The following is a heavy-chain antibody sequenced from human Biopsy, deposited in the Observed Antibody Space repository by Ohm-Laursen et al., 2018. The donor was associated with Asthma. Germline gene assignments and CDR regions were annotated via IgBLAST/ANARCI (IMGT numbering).Heavy chain of an antibody. CDR3: AKDVFPGWELRRGPDY. V-gene: IGHV3-30*18. CDR2: ISFDGSNK. J-gene: IGHJ4*02. Sequence: SLRLSCSASGFTFSNYGMHWVRQAPGKGLDWVAVISFDGSNKNYTDSVKGRFTISGDNSRNMLHLQMNSLRAEDTAVYYCAKDVFPGWELRRGPDYWGQGTLVTVSS. D-gene: IGHD1-26*01. CDR1: GFTFSNYG.